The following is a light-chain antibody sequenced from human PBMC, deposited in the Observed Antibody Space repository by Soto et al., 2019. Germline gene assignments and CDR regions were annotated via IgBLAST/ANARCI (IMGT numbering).Light chain of an antibody. Sequence: SYELTQPLSVSVALGQTGRITCGGTNIGSKNVDWYQQKPGQAPVLVLYRDSNRPSGIPELFSGSNSGNTTTLTISRAQAGDEAAYYCQVWDSSTARVFGGGTALAVL. J-gene: IGLJ3*02. CDR3: QVWDSSTARV. CDR1: NIGSKN. V-gene: IGLV3-9*01. CDR2: RDS.